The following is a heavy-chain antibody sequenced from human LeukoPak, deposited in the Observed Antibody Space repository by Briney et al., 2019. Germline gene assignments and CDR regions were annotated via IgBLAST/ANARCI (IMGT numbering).Heavy chain of an antibody. CDR1: GYTFTGYY. V-gene: IGHV1-18*03. J-gene: IGHJ2*01. Sequence: GASVKVSCKASGYTFTGYYMHWVRQAPGQGLEWMGWISAYNGNTNYAQKLQGRVTMTTDTSTSTAYMELSSLRSEDMAVYYCARDSDYGDYYGSAWYFDLWGRGTLVTVSS. CDR3: ARDSDYGDYYGSAWYFDL. D-gene: IGHD4-17*01. CDR2: ISAYNGNT.